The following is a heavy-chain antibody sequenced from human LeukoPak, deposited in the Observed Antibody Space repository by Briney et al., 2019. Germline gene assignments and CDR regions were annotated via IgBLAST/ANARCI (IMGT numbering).Heavy chain of an antibody. D-gene: IGHD3-3*01. J-gene: IGHJ6*02. Sequence: SETLSLTCTVSGGSISSYYWSWIRQPPGKGLEWIGYIYYSGSTNYNPSLKSRVTISVDTSKNQFSLKLSSVTAADTAVYYCVRSADYDFWSGYSSYYYYGMDVWGQGTTVTVSS. CDR3: VRSADYDFWSGYSSYYYYGMDV. V-gene: IGHV4-59*01. CDR2: IYYSGST. CDR1: GGSISSYY.